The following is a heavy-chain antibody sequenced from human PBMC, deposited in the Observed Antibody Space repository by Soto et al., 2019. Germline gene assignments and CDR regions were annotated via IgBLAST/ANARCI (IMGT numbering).Heavy chain of an antibody. CDR3: ARFARIGYCDSTNCFPGYFDP. CDR2: ISISGDRT. V-gene: IGHV3-23*01. D-gene: IGHD2-15*01. Sequence: GGSLRLSCVTSGFTFNTFAMSWVRRAPGKGLEWVSAISISGDRTYYADSVKGRFFISRDNSNNTLFLRVSSLRAEDTAVYYCARFARIGYCDSTNCFPGYFDPWGQGTLVTVSS. CDR1: GFTFNTFA. J-gene: IGHJ5*02.